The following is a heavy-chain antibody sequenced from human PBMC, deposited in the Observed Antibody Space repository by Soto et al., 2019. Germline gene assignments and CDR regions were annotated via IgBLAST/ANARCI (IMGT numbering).Heavy chain of an antibody. Sequence: QVQLVQSGPDVKKPGASVKVSCKASGYTFTNYDINWVRQATGQGLEWMGWMNPNSGNTGDSQQFQGRVTMTRDTSISTAYMALNSLSSDDTAVYYCARGPFYDNIGYHVAVDYWGQGTLVTVSS. CDR2: MNPNSGNT. V-gene: IGHV1-8*01. J-gene: IGHJ4*02. CDR1: GYTFTNYD. CDR3: ARGPFYDNIGYHVAVDY. D-gene: IGHD3-22*01.